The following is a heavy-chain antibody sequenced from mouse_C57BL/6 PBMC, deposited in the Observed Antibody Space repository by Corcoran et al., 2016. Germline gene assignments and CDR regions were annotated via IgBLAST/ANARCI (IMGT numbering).Heavy chain of an antibody. CDR1: GYTFTDYN. CDR3: ARWGSCAIDAMDY. Sequence: EVQLQQSGPELVKPGASVKIPCKASGYTFTDYNMDWVKQSHGKSLEWIGDINPNNGGTIYNQKFKGKATLTVDKSSSTAYMELRSLTSEDTAVYYCARWGSCAIDAMDYWGQGTSVTVSS. V-gene: IGHV1-18*01. J-gene: IGHJ4*01. CDR2: INPNNGGT.